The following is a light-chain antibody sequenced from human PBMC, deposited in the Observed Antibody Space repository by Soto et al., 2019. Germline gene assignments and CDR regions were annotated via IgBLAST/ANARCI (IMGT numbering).Light chain of an antibody. CDR2: GSS. J-gene: IGKJ5*01. V-gene: IGKV3-20*01. CDR1: QTLSPNY. Sequence: DIVLTQSPGTLSLSPGERATLSCRASQTLSPNYLAWCQQKPGHPPRLLIYGSSKRATGIPDRFSGSGSGTDFTLTISRLEPEDFAVYYCQQYGTSPRTFGQGTRLEIK. CDR3: QQYGTSPRT.